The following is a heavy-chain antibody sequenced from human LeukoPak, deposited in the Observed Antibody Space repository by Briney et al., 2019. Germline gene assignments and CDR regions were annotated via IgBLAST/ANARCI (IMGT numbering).Heavy chain of an antibody. CDR3: MTFGGVIPKPFDY. CDR2: INPNSGGT. J-gene: IGHJ4*02. CDR1: GYTFTGYY. D-gene: IGHD3-16*01. V-gene: IGHV1-2*02. Sequence: ASVKVSCKASGYTFTGYYMHWVRQAPGQGLEWMGWINPNSGGTNYAQKFQGRVTMTRDTSISTAYMELSRLRSDDTAVYYRMTFGGVIPKPFDYWGQGTLVTVSS.